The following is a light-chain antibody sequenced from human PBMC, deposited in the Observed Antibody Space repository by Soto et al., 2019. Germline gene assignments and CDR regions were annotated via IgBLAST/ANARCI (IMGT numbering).Light chain of an antibody. CDR2: AAS. J-gene: IGKJ2*02. Sequence: DLQMTQSPSSLSASVGDRVTITCRASQSISSYLNWYQQKPGKAPKLLIYAASSLQSGVTSRFSVSGSGTDFTLTISSLQPEDFATYYCQQSYSTPCTFGQGTELEIK. CDR3: QQSYSTPCT. V-gene: IGKV1-39*01. CDR1: QSISSY.